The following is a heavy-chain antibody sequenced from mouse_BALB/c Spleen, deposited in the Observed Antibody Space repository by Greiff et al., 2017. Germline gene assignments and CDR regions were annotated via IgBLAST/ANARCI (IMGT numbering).Heavy chain of an antibody. CDR2: IDPANGNT. Sequence: VQLKESGAELVKPGASVKLSCTASGFNIKDTYMHWVKQRPEQGLEWIGRIDPANGNTKYDPKFQGKATITADTSSNTAYLQLSSLTSEDTAVYCCARSLDYFDYWGQGTTLTVSS. CDR3: ARSLDYFDY. J-gene: IGHJ2*01. V-gene: IGHV14-3*02. CDR1: GFNIKDTY.